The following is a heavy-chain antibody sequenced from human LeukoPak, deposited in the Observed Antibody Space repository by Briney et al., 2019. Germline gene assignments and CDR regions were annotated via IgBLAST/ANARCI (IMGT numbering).Heavy chain of an antibody. CDR3: ARRSYSSSWYANWFDP. D-gene: IGHD6-13*01. Sequence: GGSLRLSCAASGFSFSSYWMHWVRQAPGKGLVWVSRINSDGSSTSYADSVKGRFTISRDNSKNTLYLQMNSLRAEDTAVYYCARRSYSSSWYANWFDPWGQGTLVTVSS. V-gene: IGHV3-74*01. CDR1: GFSFSSYW. J-gene: IGHJ5*02. CDR2: INSDGSST.